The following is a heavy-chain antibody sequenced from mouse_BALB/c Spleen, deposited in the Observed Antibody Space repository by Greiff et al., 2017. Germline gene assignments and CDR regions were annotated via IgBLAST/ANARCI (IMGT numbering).Heavy chain of an antibody. V-gene: IGHV3-2*02. CDR1: GYSITSDYA. CDR2: IHYSGST. CDR3: ATSGYYGNYRASMDY. Sequence: EVKVEESGPGLVKPSQSLSLTCTVTGYSITSDYAWNWIRQFPGNKLEWMGYIHYSGSTNYNPSLKNRISITRDTSKIQFFLQLNSVTTEDTATYYCATSGYYGNYRASMDYWGQGTSVTVSS. J-gene: IGHJ4*01. D-gene: IGHD2-1*01.